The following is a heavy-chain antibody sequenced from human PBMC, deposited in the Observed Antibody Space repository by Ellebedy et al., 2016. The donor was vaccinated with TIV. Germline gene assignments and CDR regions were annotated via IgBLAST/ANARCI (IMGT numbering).Heavy chain of an antibody. CDR1: GGTFSSYA. CDR3: ARSANIAVAGTGVDY. CDR2: IIPILGIA. D-gene: IGHD6-19*01. V-gene: IGHV1-69*04. Sequence: ASVKVSCKASGGTFSSYAISWVRQAPGQGLEWMGRIIPILGIANYAQKFQGRVTITADKSTSTAYMELSSLRSEDTAVYYCARSANIAVAGTGVDYWGQGTLVTVSS. J-gene: IGHJ4*02.